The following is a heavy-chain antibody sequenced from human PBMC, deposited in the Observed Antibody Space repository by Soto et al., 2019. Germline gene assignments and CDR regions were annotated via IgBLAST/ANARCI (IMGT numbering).Heavy chain of an antibody. Sequence: SETLSLTCTVSGGSISSYYWSWIRQPPGQGLEWIGYIYYSGSTNYNPSLKSRVTISVDTSKNQFSLKLSSVTAAHTAVYYCARGVWRRSRLKIHPCGQGNMVTVYS. CDR1: GGSISSYY. D-gene: IGHD6-13*01. V-gene: IGHV4-59*01. J-gene: IGHJ5*02. CDR2: IYYSGST. CDR3: ARGVWRRSRLKIHP.